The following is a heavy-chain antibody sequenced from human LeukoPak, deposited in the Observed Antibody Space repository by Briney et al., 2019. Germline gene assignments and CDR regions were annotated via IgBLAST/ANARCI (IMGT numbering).Heavy chain of an antibody. CDR2: IYHSGST. J-gene: IGHJ4*02. V-gene: IGHV4-39*07. Sequence: SETLSLTCSVSGGSIRSSSYYWGWIRQPPGKGLEWIGSIYHSGSTYYNPSLKSRVTISVDTSKNQFSLKLSSVTAADTAVYYCARDLWVSSGWYELYYFDYWGQGTLVTVSS. D-gene: IGHD6-19*01. CDR3: ARDLWVSSGWYELYYFDY. CDR1: GGSIRSSSYY.